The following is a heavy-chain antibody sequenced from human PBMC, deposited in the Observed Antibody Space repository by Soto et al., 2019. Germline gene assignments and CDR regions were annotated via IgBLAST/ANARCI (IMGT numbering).Heavy chain of an antibody. J-gene: IGHJ6*02. D-gene: IGHD6-13*01. V-gene: IGHV5-51*01. CDR3: ARHQIAAAGTDYYYGMDG. CDR2: IYPGDSDT. Sequence: ESLKISCKGCGYSFSSYWIGWVRQMPGKGLEWMGIIYPGDSDTRYSPSFQGQVTISADKSISTAYLQWSSLKASDTAMYYCARHQIAAAGTDYYYGMDGWGQGTTVTVSS. CDR1: GYSFSSYW.